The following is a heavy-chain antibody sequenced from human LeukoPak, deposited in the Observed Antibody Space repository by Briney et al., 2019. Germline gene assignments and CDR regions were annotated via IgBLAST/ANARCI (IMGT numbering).Heavy chain of an antibody. Sequence: GGSLRLSCAASGFTFSSYAMSWVRQAPGKGLEWVSAISGSGGSTYYADSVKGRFTISRDNSENTLYLQMNSLRAEDTAVYYCASPQEYCSSTSCPFDYWGQGTLVTVSS. D-gene: IGHD2-2*01. CDR3: ASPQEYCSSTSCPFDY. V-gene: IGHV3-23*01. J-gene: IGHJ4*02. CDR1: GFTFSSYA. CDR2: ISGSGGST.